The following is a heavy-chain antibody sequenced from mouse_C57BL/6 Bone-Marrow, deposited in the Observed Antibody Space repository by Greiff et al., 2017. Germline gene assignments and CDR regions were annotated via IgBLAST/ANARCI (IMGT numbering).Heavy chain of an antibody. CDR3: ARYYYGSPAWFAY. D-gene: IGHD1-1*01. J-gene: IGHJ3*01. CDR2: IHPNSGST. Sequence: QVPVKQPGAELVKPGASVKLSCKASGYTFTSYWMHWVKQRPGQGLEWIGMIHPNSGSTNYNEKFKSKAPLTVDKSSSTAYMQLSSLTAEDSAVYYCARYYYGSPAWFAYWGQGTLVTVSA. V-gene: IGHV1-64*01. CDR1: GYTFTSYW.